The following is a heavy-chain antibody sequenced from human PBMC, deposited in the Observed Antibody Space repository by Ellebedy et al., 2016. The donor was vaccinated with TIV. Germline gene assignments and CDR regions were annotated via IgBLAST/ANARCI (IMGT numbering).Heavy chain of an antibody. D-gene: IGHD6-19*01. V-gene: IGHV4-39*01. CDR2: LYYRGNT. CDR1: GESISSSSYY. J-gene: IGHJ4*02. CDR3: ASQWLSRYFDY. Sequence: MPSETLSLTCTVSGESISSSSYYWGWIRQSPGKGLEWIGSLYYRGNTDYNPSLKSRVTISIDTSKNQFSLRLRSVTATDTAVYYCASQWLSRYFDYWGQGTLVIVS.